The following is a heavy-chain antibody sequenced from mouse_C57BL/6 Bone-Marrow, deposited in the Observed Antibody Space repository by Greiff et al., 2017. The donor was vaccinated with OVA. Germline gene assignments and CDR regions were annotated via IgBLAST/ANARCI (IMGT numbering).Heavy chain of an antibody. J-gene: IGHJ2*01. D-gene: IGHD2-4*01. CDR3: ARNYDYDALLYYFDY. CDR2: ISYDGSN. Sequence: VQLKESGPGLVKPSQSLSLTCSVTGYSITSGYYWNWIRQFPGNKLEWMGYISYDGSNNYNPSLKNRISITRDTSKNQFFLKLNSVTTEDTATYYCARNYDYDALLYYFDYWGQGTTLTVSS. V-gene: IGHV3-6*01. CDR1: GYSITSGYY.